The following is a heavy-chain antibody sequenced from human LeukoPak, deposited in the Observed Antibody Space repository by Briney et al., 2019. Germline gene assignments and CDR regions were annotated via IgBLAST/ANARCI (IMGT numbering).Heavy chain of an antibody. CDR3: ARRSASYYDSSGDFDY. V-gene: IGHV4-39*07. Sequence: SETLSLTCTVSGGAISSSSYYWGWIRQPPGKGLEWIGSIYYSGSTYYNPSLKSRVTISVDTSKNQFSLKLSSVTAADTAVYYCARRSASYYDSSGDFDYWGQGTLVTVSS. CDR1: GGAISSSSYY. D-gene: IGHD3-22*01. J-gene: IGHJ4*02. CDR2: IYYSGST.